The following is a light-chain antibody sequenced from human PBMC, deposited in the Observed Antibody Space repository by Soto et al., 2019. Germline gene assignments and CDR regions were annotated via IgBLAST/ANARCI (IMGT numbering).Light chain of an antibody. CDR1: SSDVDDYKY. Sequence: QSALTQPASVSGSAGQSITISCTGTSSDVDDYKYVSWYQQHPGKAPKLMIYEVSNRPSGVSSRFSGSQSGNTASLTISGLQADAEADYYCSSYTSGITYVCASETKV. CDR2: EVS. V-gene: IGLV2-14*01. J-gene: IGLJ1*01. CDR3: SSYTSGITYV.